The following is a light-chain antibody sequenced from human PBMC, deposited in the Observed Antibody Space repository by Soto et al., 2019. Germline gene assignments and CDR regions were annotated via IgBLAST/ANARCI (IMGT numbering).Light chain of an antibody. V-gene: IGKV1-39*01. Sequence: DIQMTQSPSSLSASVGDRVTITCRASRSISTYLNWYQQKAGLAPKLLIYAASSLQSGVPSRFSGSGSGTDFTLTISSLRPEDFVTYYCQQTYSTPITFGQGTRLEIK. CDR3: QQTYSTPIT. CDR2: AAS. J-gene: IGKJ5*01. CDR1: RSISTY.